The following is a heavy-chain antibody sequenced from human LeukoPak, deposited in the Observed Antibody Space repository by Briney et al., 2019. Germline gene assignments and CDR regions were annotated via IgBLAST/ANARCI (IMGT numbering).Heavy chain of an antibody. Sequence: GGSLRLSCAASEFTFSYYAMTWVSQAPGKGLEWVSVISTSGDTTYYADSVKGWFIISRDNPKNTLYLQMNSLRAEDTAVYYCAKVSAQPKTYDYWGQGTLVTVSS. CDR3: AKVSAQPKTYDY. V-gene: IGHV3-23*01. CDR2: ISTSGDTT. J-gene: IGHJ4*02. D-gene: IGHD2-2*01. CDR1: EFTFSYYA.